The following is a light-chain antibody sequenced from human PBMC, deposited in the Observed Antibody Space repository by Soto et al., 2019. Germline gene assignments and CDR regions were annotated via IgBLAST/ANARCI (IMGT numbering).Light chain of an antibody. CDR1: QSVGRN. V-gene: IGKV3-11*01. J-gene: IGKJ5*01. CDR2: DSS. Sequence: EIVLTQSPATLSLSPGERATLSCRASQSVGRNLAWYQHRPGQAPRLLMYDSSNRATGVPARFSGSGSGTDFTLTISSLEPGDFAVYYCQQRGDSITFGQGTRLETK. CDR3: QQRGDSIT.